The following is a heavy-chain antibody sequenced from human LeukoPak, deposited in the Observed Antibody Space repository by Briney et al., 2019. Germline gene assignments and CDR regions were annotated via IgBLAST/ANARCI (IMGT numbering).Heavy chain of an antibody. J-gene: IGHJ4*02. CDR3: ARDRSGYCTNGVCSPEN. V-gene: IGHV3-7*01. Sequence: GGSLRLSCAASGLSFSTIYMSWVRQTPGQGLEWVANINVDGTAEYHVDSVKGRFTISRDNAKNTLYLQMNSLRAEDTAVYYCARDRSGYCTNGVCSPENLGQGTLVTVSS. D-gene: IGHD2-8*01. CDR2: INVDGTAE. CDR1: GLSFSTIY.